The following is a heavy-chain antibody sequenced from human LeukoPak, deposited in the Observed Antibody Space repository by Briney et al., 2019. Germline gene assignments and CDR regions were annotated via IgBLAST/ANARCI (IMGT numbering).Heavy chain of an antibody. D-gene: IGHD6-13*01. J-gene: IGHJ5*02. CDR1: GGSFSGYY. CDR2: INHSGST. Sequence: SETLSLTCAVYGGSFSGYYWSWIRQPPGKGLEWIGEINHSGSTNYNPSLKSRVTISVDTSKNQFSLKLSSVTAADTAVYYCASWTGYSSSAASWFDPWGQGTLVTVSS. CDR3: ASWTGYSSSAASWFDP. V-gene: IGHV4-34*01.